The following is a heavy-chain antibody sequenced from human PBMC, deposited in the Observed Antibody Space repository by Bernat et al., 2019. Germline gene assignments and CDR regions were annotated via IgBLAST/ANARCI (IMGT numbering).Heavy chain of an antibody. D-gene: IGHD4-23*01. CDR3: TAGVGTSSYQRFDP. Sequence: EVQLVESGGGLVQPGGSLKLSCAASGFIFSDSVMHWVRQASGKGPEWVGRIRTKSNNYATAYAASVKGRFTISRDDSKNTAFLQMDSLKTEDTAIYYRTAGVGTSSYQRFDPWGPGTLVTVSS. V-gene: IGHV3-73*01. CDR2: IRTKSNNYAT. J-gene: IGHJ5*02. CDR1: GFIFSDSV.